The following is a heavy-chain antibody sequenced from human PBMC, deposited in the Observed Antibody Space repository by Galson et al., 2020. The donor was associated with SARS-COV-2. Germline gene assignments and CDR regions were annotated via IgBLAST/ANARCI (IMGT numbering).Heavy chain of an antibody. CDR3: ARESYDSSGYYLAYFDY. CDR1: GVSISSYS. D-gene: IGHD3-22*01. CDR2: IYYSGST. J-gene: IGHJ4*02. V-gene: IGHV4-59*01. Sequence: SETLSLTCTVSGVSISSYSWSWIRQHPGKGQEWIGYIYYSGSTNYNPSLKSRVTISVDTSKNQFSLKLSSVTAADTAVYYCARESYDSSGYYLAYFDYWGQGTLVTVSS.